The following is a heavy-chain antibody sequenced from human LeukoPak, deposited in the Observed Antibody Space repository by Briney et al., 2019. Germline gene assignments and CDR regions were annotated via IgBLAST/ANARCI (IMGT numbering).Heavy chain of an antibody. CDR1: GRSITNYY. CDR3: AGAYYDSSGYYLVH. V-gene: IGHV4-59*01. Sequence: PSQTLSLTCTVSGRSITNYYWSWIRQPPGKGLEWIGYIYYSGSTNYNPSLKSRVTISVDTSKTQFSLKLSSVTAADTAVYYCAGAYYDSSGYYLVHWGQGTLVTVSS. D-gene: IGHD3-22*01. J-gene: IGHJ4*02. CDR2: IYYSGST.